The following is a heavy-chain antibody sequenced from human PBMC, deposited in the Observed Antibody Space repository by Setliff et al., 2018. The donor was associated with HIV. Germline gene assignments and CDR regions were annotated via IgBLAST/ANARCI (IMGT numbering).Heavy chain of an antibody. CDR3: AKGTYSYDSSGPDY. CDR2: SGGSGGST. D-gene: IGHD3-22*01. J-gene: IGHJ4*02. V-gene: IGHV3-23*01. CDR1: GFPFSSYA. Sequence: LRLSCAASGFPFSSYAMNWVRQAPGKGLEWVSVSGGSGGSTYYADSVKGRFTISRDNSKNTLYLQMNSLRAEDTAVYYCAKGTYSYDSSGPDYWGQGTLVTVSS.